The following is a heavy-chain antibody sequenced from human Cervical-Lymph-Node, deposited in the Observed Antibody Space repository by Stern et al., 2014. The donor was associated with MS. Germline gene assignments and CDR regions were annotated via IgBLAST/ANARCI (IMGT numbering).Heavy chain of an antibody. CDR3: ARSLRSVVVTALTGYYFDY. CDR1: GVTFSSYP. D-gene: IGHD2-21*02. J-gene: IGHJ4*02. V-gene: IGHV1-69*01. Sequence: QVQLGQSGAEVKKPGSSVKVSCKASGVTFSSYPISWVRQAPGQGLEWIGGIIPIFGPANFAQKFQGRVTITAYESTSTAYMELSSLRSEDTAVYYCARSLRSVVVTALTGYYFDYWGQGTLVTVSS. CDR2: IIPIFGPA.